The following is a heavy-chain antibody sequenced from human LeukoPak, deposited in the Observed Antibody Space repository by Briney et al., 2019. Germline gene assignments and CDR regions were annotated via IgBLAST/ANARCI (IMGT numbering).Heavy chain of an antibody. CDR3: AKLSHSSGDDY. Sequence: GGSLRLSCAASGFTFSNAWMSWVRQAPGKGLEWVAVISYDGSNKYYADSVKGRFTISRDNSENTLSLQMNSLRPEDTALYYCAKLSHSSGDDYWGQGTLVTVSS. D-gene: IGHD6-19*01. CDR1: GFTFSNAW. V-gene: IGHV3-30*18. J-gene: IGHJ4*02. CDR2: ISYDGSNK.